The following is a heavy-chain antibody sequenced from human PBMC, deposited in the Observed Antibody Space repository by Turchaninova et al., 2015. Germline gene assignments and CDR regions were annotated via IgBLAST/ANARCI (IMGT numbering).Heavy chain of an antibody. CDR2: MFASGDRR. Sequence: QVQLVQSGAEVKKPGASVKVSCKASGYSGYHINWVRQAPGQGLEWMGLMFASGDRRGSDQKLRGRITLPRDTSTRVGYREFSGLTSDDTAVYCCATERPAAGCFDTWGQGTLVTVSS. CDR1: GYSGYH. J-gene: IGHJ5*02. D-gene: IGHD6-13*01. CDR3: ATERPAAGCFDT. V-gene: IGHV1-46*01.